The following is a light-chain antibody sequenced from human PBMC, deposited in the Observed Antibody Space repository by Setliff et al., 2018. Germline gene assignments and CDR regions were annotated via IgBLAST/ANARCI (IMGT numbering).Light chain of an antibody. CDR3: SAYAGSNNWGV. CDR1: SSDVGGYDY. CDR2: KVT. Sequence: LTQPPSASGSPGQSVTISCTGTSSDVGGYDYVSWYQQHPGKAPKLLIYKVTKRPSGVPDRFSGSKSGNTASLTVSGLQAEDEADYYCSAYAGSNNWGVFGTGTKVTVL. V-gene: IGLV2-8*01. J-gene: IGLJ1*01.